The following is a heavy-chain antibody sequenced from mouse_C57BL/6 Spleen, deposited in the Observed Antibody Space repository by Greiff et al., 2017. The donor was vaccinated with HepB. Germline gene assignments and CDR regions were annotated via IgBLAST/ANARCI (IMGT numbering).Heavy chain of an antibody. V-gene: IGHV1-82*01. Sequence: VQLQQPGPELVKPGASVKISCKASGYAFSSYWMNWVKQRPGKGLEWIGRIYPGDGDTNYNGKFKGKATLTADKSSSTAYMQRSSLTSEDSAVCFCTRDGLDYWGQGTTLTVSS. CDR3: TRDGLDY. D-gene: IGHD2-3*01. CDR2: IYPGDGDT. J-gene: IGHJ2*01. CDR1: GYAFSSYW.